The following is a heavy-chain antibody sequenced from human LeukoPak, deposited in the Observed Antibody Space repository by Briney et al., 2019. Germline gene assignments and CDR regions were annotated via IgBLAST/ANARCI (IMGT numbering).Heavy chain of an antibody. CDR2: IHYSGST. CDR3: ARDRYDSSGGVRYFDC. Sequence: PSQTLSLTCTVSGGSISSGGYYWNWIRQHPGKGLEWIGYIHYSGSTHYNPSLESRVTISVDTSKNQFSLKLGSVTAADTAVYYCARDRYDSSGGVRYFDCWGQGTLVTVSS. J-gene: IGHJ4*02. CDR1: GGSISSGGYY. V-gene: IGHV4-31*03. D-gene: IGHD3-22*01.